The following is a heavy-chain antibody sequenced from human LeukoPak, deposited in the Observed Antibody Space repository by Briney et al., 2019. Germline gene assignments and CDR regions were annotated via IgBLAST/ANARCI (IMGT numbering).Heavy chain of an antibody. CDR3: ARVPVTYYDFWSRYYDY. CDR1: GYTFTRYY. J-gene: IGHJ4*02. V-gene: IGHV1-46*01. CDR2: INPSGGST. Sequence: ASVKVSCKASGYTFTRYYMHWVRQAPGQGLEWMGIINPSGGSTSYAQKFQGRVTMTRDTSTSTVYMELSSLRSEDTAVYYCARVPVTYYDFWSRYYDYWGQGTLVTVSS. D-gene: IGHD3-3*01.